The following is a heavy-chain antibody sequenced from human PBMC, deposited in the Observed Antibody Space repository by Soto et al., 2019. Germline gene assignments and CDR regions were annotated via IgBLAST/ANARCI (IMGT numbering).Heavy chain of an antibody. CDR2: INAGNGNT. D-gene: IGHD4-17*01. V-gene: IGHV1-3*01. J-gene: IGHJ4*02. Sequence: QVPLVQSGAEVKKPGASVKVSCKASGYTFTSYAMHWVRQAPGQRLEWMGWINAGNGNTQYSQKFQGRVTITRDTSASTAYMELSSLRSEDTAVYYCARTVDYGDYGGAFDYWGQGTLVTVSS. CDR3: ARTVDYGDYGGAFDY. CDR1: GYTFTSYA.